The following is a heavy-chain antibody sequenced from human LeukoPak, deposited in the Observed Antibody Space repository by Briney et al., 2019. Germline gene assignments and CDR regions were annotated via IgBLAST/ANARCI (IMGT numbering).Heavy chain of an antibody. CDR2: ISSSGGGT. CDR1: GYIFTNYY. CDR3: ARWLDG. Sequence: ASVRVSCKASGYIFTNYYMHWVCQAPGQGLEWVGVISSSGGGTHYAQKFQGRFTITRDTSTNTVYLELNSLRPEDTAVYYCARWLDGWGQGTTVTVSS. V-gene: IGHV1-46*01. D-gene: IGHD5-12*01. J-gene: IGHJ6*02.